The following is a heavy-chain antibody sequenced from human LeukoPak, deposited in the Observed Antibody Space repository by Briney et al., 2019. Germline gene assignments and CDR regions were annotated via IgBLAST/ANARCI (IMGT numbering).Heavy chain of an antibody. CDR3: AKDMGEMATPGSYFDY. CDR1: GYTFTSYD. D-gene: IGHD5-24*01. J-gene: IGHJ4*02. CDR2: MNPNSGNT. V-gene: IGHV1-8*01. Sequence: ASVKVSCKASGYTFTSYDINWVRQATGQGLEWMGWMNPNSGNTGYAQKFQGRVTMTRNTSISTAYMELSSLRAEDMALYYCAKDMGEMATPGSYFDYWGQGTLVTVSS.